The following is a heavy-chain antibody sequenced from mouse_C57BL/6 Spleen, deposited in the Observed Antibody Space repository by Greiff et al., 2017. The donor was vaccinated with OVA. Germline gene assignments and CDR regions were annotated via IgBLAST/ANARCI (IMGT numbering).Heavy chain of an antibody. Sequence: EVMLVESGGGLVKPGGSLKLSCAASGFTFSDYGMHWVRQAPEKGLEWVAYISSGSSTIYYADTVKGRFTISRDNAKNTLFLQMTSLRSEDTAMYYCARELTGAMDYWGQGTSVTVSS. CDR3: ARELTGAMDY. V-gene: IGHV5-17*01. CDR1: GFTFSDYG. D-gene: IGHD4-1*01. CDR2: ISSGSSTI. J-gene: IGHJ4*01.